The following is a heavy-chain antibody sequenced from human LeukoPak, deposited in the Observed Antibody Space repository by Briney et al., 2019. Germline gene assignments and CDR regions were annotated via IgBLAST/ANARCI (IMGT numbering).Heavy chain of an antibody. CDR2: INPSGGST. CDR1: GYTFTSYY. V-gene: IGHV1-46*01. J-gene: IGHJ4*02. Sequence: ASVKVSCKASGYTFTSYYMYWVRQAPGQGLEWMGIINPSGGSTSYAQKFQGRVTMTRDMSTSTVYMELSSLRSEDTAVYYCASGPIAASYDYWGQGTLVTVSS. D-gene: IGHD6-6*01. CDR3: ASGPIAASYDY.